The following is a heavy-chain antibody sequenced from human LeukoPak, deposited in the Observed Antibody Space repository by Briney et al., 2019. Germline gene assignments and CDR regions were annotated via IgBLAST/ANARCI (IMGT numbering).Heavy chain of an antibody. V-gene: IGHV7-4-1*02. CDR1: GGTFSSYA. Sequence: ASVKVSCKASGGTFSSYAISWVRQAPGQGLEWMGWINTNTGNPTYARGFTGRFVFSLDTSVSTAYLHISSLQAEDTAVYYCARSNNDGDYLGVGFDYWGQGTLVTVSS. D-gene: IGHD4-17*01. CDR2: INTNTGNP. CDR3: ARSNNDGDYLGVGFDY. J-gene: IGHJ4*02.